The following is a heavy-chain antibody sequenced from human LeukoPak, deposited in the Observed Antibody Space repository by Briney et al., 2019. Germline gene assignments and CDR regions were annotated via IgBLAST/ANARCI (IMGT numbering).Heavy chain of an antibody. CDR3: ARDATPGIAAAGTFDY. V-gene: IGHV1-18*01. CDR2: ISAYNGNT. D-gene: IGHD6-13*01. CDR1: GYTFTSYG. Sequence: ASVKVSCEASGYTFTSYGISWVRQAPGQGLEWMGWISAYNGNTNYAQKLQGRVTMTTDTSTSTAYMELRSLRSDDTAVYYCARDATPGIAAAGTFDYWGQGTLVTVSS. J-gene: IGHJ4*02.